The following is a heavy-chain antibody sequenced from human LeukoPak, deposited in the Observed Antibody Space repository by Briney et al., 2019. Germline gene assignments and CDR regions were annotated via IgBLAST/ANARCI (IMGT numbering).Heavy chain of an antibody. CDR3: ARDPPYNYDILSDYSENFFDP. D-gene: IGHD3-9*01. J-gene: IGHJ5*02. CDR2: INTNTGKP. CDR1: GYPFTIYP. Sequence: ASVKVSCKASGYPFTIYPINWVRQAPGQGLEWMGWINTNTGKPTYAQGFTGRFVFSLDTSVSTAYLQINNLKAEDSAVYYCARDPPYNYDILSDYSENFFDPWGQGTLVTVSS. V-gene: IGHV7-4-1*02.